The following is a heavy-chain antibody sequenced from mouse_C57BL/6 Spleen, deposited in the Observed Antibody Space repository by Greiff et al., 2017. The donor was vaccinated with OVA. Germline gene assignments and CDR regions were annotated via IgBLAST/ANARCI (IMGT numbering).Heavy chain of an antibody. CDR1: GYTFTSYG. V-gene: IGHV1-81*01. D-gene: IGHD3-2*02. J-gene: IGHJ4*01. CDR3: AREEETAQATTMEY. Sequence: QVQLQQSGAELARPGASVKLSCKASGYTFTSYGISWVKQRTGQGLEWIGEIYPRSGNTYYNEKFKGKATLTADKSSSTAYMELRSLTSEDSAVYFCAREEETAQATTMEYWGQGTSVTVSS. CDR2: IYPRSGNT.